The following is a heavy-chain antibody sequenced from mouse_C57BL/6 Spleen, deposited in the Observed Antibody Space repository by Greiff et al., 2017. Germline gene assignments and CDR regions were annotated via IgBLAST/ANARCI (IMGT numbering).Heavy chain of an antibody. V-gene: IGHV5-17*01. D-gene: IGHD1-1*01. CDR3: ARTTVVATPYWYFDV. J-gene: IGHJ1*03. CDR2: ISSGSSTI. CDR1: GFTFSDYG. Sequence: EVMLVESGGGLVKPGGSLKLSCAASGFTFSDYGMHWVRQAPEKGLEWVAYISSGSSTIYYADTVKGRFTISRDNAKNTLFLQMTSLRSEDTAMYYCARTTVVATPYWYFDVWGTGTTVTVSS.